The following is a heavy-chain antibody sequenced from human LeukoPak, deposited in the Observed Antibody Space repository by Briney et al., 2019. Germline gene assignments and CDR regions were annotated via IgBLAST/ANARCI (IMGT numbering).Heavy chain of an antibody. Sequence: ASVKVSCKASGYTFTSYGISWVRQAPGQGLEWMGWISAYNGNTNYAQKLQGRVTMTTDTSTSTAYMELRSLRSDDTAAYYCARALLHRYNWNDEGENYFDYWGQGTLVTVSS. CDR2: ISAYNGNT. J-gene: IGHJ4*02. CDR3: ARALLHRYNWNDEGENYFDY. CDR1: GYTFTSYG. V-gene: IGHV1-18*01. D-gene: IGHD1-1*01.